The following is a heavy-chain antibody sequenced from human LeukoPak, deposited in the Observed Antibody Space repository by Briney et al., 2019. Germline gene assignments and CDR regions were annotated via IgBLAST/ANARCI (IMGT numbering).Heavy chain of an antibody. CDR3: ARVPPNDYDFWSGRFDY. V-gene: IGHV4-31*03. Sequence: SETLSLTCTVSGGSISSGGYYWSWIRQHPGKGLGWIGYIYYSGSTYYNPSLKSRVTISVDTSKNQFSLKLSSVTAADTAVYYCARVPPNDYDFWSGRFDYWGQGTLVTVSS. D-gene: IGHD3-3*01. CDR1: GGSISSGGYY. J-gene: IGHJ4*02. CDR2: IYYSGST.